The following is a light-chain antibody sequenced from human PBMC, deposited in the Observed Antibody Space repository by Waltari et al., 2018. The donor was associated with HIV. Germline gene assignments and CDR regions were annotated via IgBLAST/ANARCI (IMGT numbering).Light chain of an antibody. CDR2: DVD. J-gene: IGLJ2*01. CDR3: SSYSIRSTVV. V-gene: IGLV2-14*03. CDR1: NSDVGDYDY. Sequence: QSALTQPASVSGSPGHSITISCTGTNSDVGDYDYVSWYRQHPGEAPKLLIYDVDHRPSGVSDRFSGSKSGNTASLTISGLQTEDESDYYCSSYSIRSTVVFGGGTKLTVL.